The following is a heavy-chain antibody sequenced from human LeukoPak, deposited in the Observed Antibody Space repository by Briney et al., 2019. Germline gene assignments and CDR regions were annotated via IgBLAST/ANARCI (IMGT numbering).Heavy chain of an antibody. CDR1: GGSISSYY. CDR3: ARGNPSYYGSGSYYNVGVFDY. CDR2: IYTSEST. D-gene: IGHD3-10*01. V-gene: IGHV4-4*09. J-gene: IGHJ4*02. Sequence: PSETLSLTCTVSGGSISSYYWNWIRQPPGKGLEWIGYIYTSESTNYNPSLKSRVTMSVDTSKNQFSLKLSSVTAADTAVYYCARGNPSYYGSGSYYNVGVFDYWGQGTLVTVSS.